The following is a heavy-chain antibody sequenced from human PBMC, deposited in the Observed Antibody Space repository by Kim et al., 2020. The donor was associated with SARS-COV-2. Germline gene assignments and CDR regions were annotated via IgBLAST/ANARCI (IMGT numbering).Heavy chain of an antibody. J-gene: IGHJ3*02. CDR2: IIPIFGTA. V-gene: IGHV1-69*13. CDR3: SRPTRASGYNNGAFGI. Sequence: SVKVSCKASGGTLSSYAISWVRQAPGQGLEWMGGIIPIFGTANYAQKFQGRVTITADESTSTAYMELSSLRSEDTAVYYCSRPTRASGYNNGAFGIWGQGTMVAVSS. D-gene: IGHD3-22*01. CDR1: GGTLSSYA.